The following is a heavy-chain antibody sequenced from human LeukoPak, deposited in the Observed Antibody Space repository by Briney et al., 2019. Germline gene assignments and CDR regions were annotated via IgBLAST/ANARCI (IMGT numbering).Heavy chain of an antibody. CDR2: IYYGGAT. CDR3: ARGLGPPGEDCSGGSCYSGNWFDP. J-gene: IGHJ5*02. CDR1: DGSISDHY. Sequence: SETLSLTCTVSDGSISDHYWSWIRQSPAKGLEWIGYIYYGGATNYNPSLKSRVTISLVTSKNQFSLKLSSVTAADTAVYYCARGLGPPGEDCSGGSCYSGNWFDPWGQGTLVTVSS. D-gene: IGHD2-15*01. V-gene: IGHV4-59*11.